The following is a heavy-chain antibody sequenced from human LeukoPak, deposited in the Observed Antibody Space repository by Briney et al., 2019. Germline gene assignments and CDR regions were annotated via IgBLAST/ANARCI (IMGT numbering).Heavy chain of an antibody. CDR3: ARMRGSSGWGYYYYYMDV. CDR2: IKQDGSEK. D-gene: IGHD6-19*01. CDR1: GFTFSSYE. V-gene: IGHV3-7*01. J-gene: IGHJ6*03. Sequence: SGGSLRLSCAASGFTFSSYEMNWVRQAPGKGLEWVANIKQDGSEKYYVDSVKGRFTISRDNAKNSLYLQMNSLRAEDTAVYYCARMRGSSGWGYYYYYMDVWGKGTTVTISS.